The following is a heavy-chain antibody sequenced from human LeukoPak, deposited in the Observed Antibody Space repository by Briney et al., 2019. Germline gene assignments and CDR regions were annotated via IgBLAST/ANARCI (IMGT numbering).Heavy chain of an antibody. V-gene: IGHV3-20*04. J-gene: IGHJ4*02. CDR2: INWNGGGT. CDR1: GFTFDDYG. CDR3: ARGLSGYSSSLGY. Sequence: GSLRLSCAASGFTFDDYGMSWVRQAPGKGLEWVSGINWNGGGTGYADSVKGRFTISRDNAKNTLYLQMNSLRAEDTAVYYCARGLSGYSSSLGYWGQGTLVTVSS. D-gene: IGHD6-6*01.